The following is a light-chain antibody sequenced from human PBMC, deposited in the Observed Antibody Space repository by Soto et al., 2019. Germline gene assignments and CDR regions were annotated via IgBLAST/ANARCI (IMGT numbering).Light chain of an antibody. CDR3: CSYGVRSTYV. J-gene: IGLJ3*02. Sequence: QSALTQPASVSGSPGQSITISCTGTSSDVGSYNLVSWYQQHPGKAPKLMIYEGSKRPTGVSNRFSGSKSANTASLTISGLQPEDEAEYDCCSYGVRSTYVFGGGTKLTVL. CDR2: EGS. V-gene: IGLV2-23*01. CDR1: SSDVGSYNL.